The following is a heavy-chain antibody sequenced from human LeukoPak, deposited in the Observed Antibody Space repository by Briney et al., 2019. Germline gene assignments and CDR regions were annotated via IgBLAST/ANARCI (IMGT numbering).Heavy chain of an antibody. CDR2: ISSSSSYI. Sequence: PGGSLRLSCAASGFTFSSYSMNWVRQAPGKGLEWVSSISSSSSYIYYADSVKGRFTISRDNAKNSLYLQMNSLGAEDTAVYYCARDLSYYDSSGYSHFDYWGQGTLVTVSS. D-gene: IGHD3-22*01. CDR1: GFTFSSYS. V-gene: IGHV3-21*01. CDR3: ARDLSYYDSSGYSHFDY. J-gene: IGHJ4*02.